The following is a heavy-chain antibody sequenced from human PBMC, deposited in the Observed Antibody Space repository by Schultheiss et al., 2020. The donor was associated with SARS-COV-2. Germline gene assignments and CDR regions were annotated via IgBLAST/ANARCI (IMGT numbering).Heavy chain of an antibody. CDR2: INAGNGNT. CDR3: ARGHSSSWTTAY. CDR1: GGTFSSYA. Sequence: ASVKVSCKASGGTFSSYAISWVRQAPGQGLEWMGWINAGNGNTNYAQKLQGRVTMTTDTSTSTAYMELRSLRSDDTAVYYCARGHSSSWTTAYWGQGTLVTVSS. D-gene: IGHD6-13*01. V-gene: IGHV1-18*01. J-gene: IGHJ4*02.